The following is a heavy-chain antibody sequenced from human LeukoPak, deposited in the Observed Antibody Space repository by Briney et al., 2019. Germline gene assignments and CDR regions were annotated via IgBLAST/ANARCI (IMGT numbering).Heavy chain of an antibody. CDR1: GFTFSSYS. J-gene: IGHJ4*02. V-gene: IGHV3-21*01. CDR2: ISSSSSYI. CDR3: ARGPRLYYYDSSGYSYYFDY. D-gene: IGHD3-22*01. Sequence: TGGSLRLSCAASGFTFSSYSMNWVRQAPGKGLEWVSSISSSSSYIYYADSVKGRFTISRDNAKNSLYLQMNSLRAEDTTVYYCARGPRLYYYDSSGYSYYFDYWGQGTLVTVSS.